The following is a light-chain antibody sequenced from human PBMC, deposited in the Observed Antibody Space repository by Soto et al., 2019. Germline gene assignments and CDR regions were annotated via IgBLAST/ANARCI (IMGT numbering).Light chain of an antibody. CDR2: DVT. V-gene: IGLV2-11*01. CDR3: CSYVGSYTFG. CDR1: SSDVVGYNY. J-gene: IGLJ1*01. Sequence: QSALTQPRSVSGSPGQSVTISCTGTSSDVVGYNYVSWYQHHPGKAPKLMIYDVTKRPSGVPDRFSDSKSGNTASLTISGLQAEDEADYYRCSYVGSYTFGFGTGTKVTVL.